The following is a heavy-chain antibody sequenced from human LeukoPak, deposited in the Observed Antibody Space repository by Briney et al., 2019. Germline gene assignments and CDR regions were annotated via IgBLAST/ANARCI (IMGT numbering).Heavy chain of an antibody. CDR2: ISAHTGKS. CDR3: ARDGKGRFDFRENDY. CDR1: GYTLSIYG. J-gene: IGHJ4*02. V-gene: IGHV1-18*01. Sequence: ASVKVSCKASGYTLSIYGITWVRQAPGQGLGWMGWISAHTGKSDYAQKFQNRVTMTADTATSTAYMELRSLGSDDTAVYYCARDGKGRFDFRENDYWGQGTLVTVSS. D-gene: IGHD3-3*01.